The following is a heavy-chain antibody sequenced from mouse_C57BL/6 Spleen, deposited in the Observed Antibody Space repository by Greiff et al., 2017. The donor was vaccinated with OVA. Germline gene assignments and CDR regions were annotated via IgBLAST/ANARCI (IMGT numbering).Heavy chain of an antibody. V-gene: IGHV5-9-1*02. CDR2: ISSGGDYI. Sequence: EVKVVESREGLVKPGGSLKLSCAASGFTFSSYAMSWVRQTPEKRLEWVAYISSGGDYIYYADTVKGRFTISRDNARNTLYLQMSRLKSEDTAMDYCTGGMLDYFDYWGQGTTLTVSS. CDR3: TGGMLDYFDY. CDR1: GFTFSSYA. D-gene: IGHD2-10*02. J-gene: IGHJ2*01.